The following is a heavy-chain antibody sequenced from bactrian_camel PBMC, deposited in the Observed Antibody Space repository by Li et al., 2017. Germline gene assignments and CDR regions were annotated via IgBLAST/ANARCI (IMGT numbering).Heavy chain of an antibody. CDR3: AANPSCWRFGFLVPSWYPN. Sequence: HVQLVESGGGSVQVGGSLRLSCATSGYTRSRACMGWFRQALGKEREGVAVIDSDGTTTYADSVKGRSTISLDNAKNTVYLQMRSLTPEDTAMYYCAANPSCWRFGFLVPSWYPNWGQGTQVTVS. CDR2: IDSDGTT. D-gene: IGHD5*01. J-gene: IGHJ4*01. CDR1: GYTRSRAC. V-gene: IGHV3S9*01.